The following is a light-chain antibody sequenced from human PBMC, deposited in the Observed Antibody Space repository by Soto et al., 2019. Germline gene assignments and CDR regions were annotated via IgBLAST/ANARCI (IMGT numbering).Light chain of an antibody. CDR2: EVS. J-gene: IGLJ1*01. V-gene: IGLV2-14*01. Sequence: QSALTQPASVSGSPGQSITVSCTGTSSDVGGYNYVSWYQQHPGNAPKLMIYEVSNRPSGVSDRFSGSKSGRTASLTISGLQAEDEADYSRSSATSISTLGVYVFGTGTKVTVL. CDR3: SSATSISTLGVYV. CDR1: SSDVGGYNY.